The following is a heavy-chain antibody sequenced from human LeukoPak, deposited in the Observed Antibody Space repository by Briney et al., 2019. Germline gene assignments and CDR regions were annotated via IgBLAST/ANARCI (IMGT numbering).Heavy chain of an antibody. CDR1: GGSFSGYY. V-gene: IGHV4-34*01. Sequence: SETLSLTCAVYGGSFSGYYWSWIRQPPGKGLEWIGEINHSGSTNYNPSLKSRVTISVDTSKNQFSLKLSSVTAADTAVYYCARAYPKNSGYDLGFDYWGQGTLVTVSS. CDR2: INHSGST. CDR3: ARAYPKNSGYDLGFDY. J-gene: IGHJ4*02. D-gene: IGHD5-12*01.